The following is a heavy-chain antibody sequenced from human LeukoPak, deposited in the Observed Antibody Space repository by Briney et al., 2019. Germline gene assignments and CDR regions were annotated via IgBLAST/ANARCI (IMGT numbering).Heavy chain of an antibody. CDR1: GFTFSNYW. D-gene: IGHD1-26*01. CDR3: ARFRVGAFDI. Sequence: PGGSLRLSCAASGFTFSNYWMTWVRQAPGKGLEWVANIKQDGSDKYYVDSVKGRFTISRDNAKSSLYLQMNSLRAEDTAVYYCARFRVGAFDIWGQGTMVTVSS. J-gene: IGHJ3*02. CDR2: IKQDGSDK. V-gene: IGHV3-7*01.